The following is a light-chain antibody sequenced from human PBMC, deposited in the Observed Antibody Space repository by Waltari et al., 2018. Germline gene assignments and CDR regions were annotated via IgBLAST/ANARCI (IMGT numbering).Light chain of an antibody. V-gene: IGKV1-8*01. CDR3: MQGTHPMYT. J-gene: IGKJ2*01. Sequence: AIRITQSPSSLSASTGDRVTITCRASQGISSYLAWYQQKPGKATKVLIYAASTLQSGVPARFSGSGSGTDFTLKISRVEAEDVGVYFCMQGTHPMYTFGQGTKLEIK. CDR2: AAS. CDR1: QGISSY.